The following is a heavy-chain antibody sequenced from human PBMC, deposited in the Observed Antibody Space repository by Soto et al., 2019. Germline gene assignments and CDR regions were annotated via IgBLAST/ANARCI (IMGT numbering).Heavy chain of an antibody. Sequence: QVQLVESGGGVVQPGQSLRLSCAASGFTVSNYGMHWVRQAPGKGLEWVAVIWKDGNNKYYRDSVKGRFTISRDNSKNTLELQMRSLRGEDTAVYSCARGEAWTDEAFDIWGQGTMVTVSS. CDR3: ARGEAWTDEAFDI. D-gene: IGHD5-12*01. J-gene: IGHJ3*02. V-gene: IGHV3-33*01. CDR1: GFTVSNYG. CDR2: IWKDGNNK.